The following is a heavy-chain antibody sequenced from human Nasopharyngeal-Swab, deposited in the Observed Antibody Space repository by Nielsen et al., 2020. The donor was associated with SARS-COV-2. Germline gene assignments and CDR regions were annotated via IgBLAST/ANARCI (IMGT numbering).Heavy chain of an antibody. CDR3: ARGYGDYGDNWFDP. CDR2: MNPNSGNT. D-gene: IGHD4-17*01. CDR1: GYTFTSYG. Sequence: ASVKVSCKAFGYTFTSYGISWVRQAPGQGLEWMGWMNPNSGNTGYAQKFQGRVTMTRNTSISTAYMELSSLRSEDTAVYYCARGYGDYGDNWFDPWGQGTLVTVSS. V-gene: IGHV1-8*02. J-gene: IGHJ5*02.